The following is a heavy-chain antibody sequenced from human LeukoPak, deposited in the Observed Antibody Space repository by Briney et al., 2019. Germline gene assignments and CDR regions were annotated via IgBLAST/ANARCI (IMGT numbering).Heavy chain of an antibody. Sequence: SQTLSLTCTVSGGSISSGDYYWSWIRQPPGKGLEWIGYIYYSGSTYYNPSLKSRVTISVDTSKNQFSLKLSSVTAADTAVYYCARVPRYYYGMDVSGQGTTVTVSS. CDR2: IYYSGST. V-gene: IGHV4-30-4*01. J-gene: IGHJ6*02. CDR3: ARVPRYYYGMDV. CDR1: GGSISSGDYY.